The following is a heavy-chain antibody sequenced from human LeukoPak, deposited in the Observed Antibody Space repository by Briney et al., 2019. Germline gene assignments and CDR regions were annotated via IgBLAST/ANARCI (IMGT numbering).Heavy chain of an antibody. CDR1: RYTFTSYG. J-gene: IGHJ6*03. V-gene: IGHV1-18*01. D-gene: IGHD5-12*01. Sequence: ASVKVSCKASRYTFTSYGISWVRQAPGQGLEWMGWISAYNGNTNYAQKLQGRVTMTTDTFTSTAYMELRSLRSDDAAVYYCARGRYEGATILYYCYYMDVWGKGTTVTVSS. CDR2: ISAYNGNT. CDR3: ARGRYEGATILYYCYYMDV.